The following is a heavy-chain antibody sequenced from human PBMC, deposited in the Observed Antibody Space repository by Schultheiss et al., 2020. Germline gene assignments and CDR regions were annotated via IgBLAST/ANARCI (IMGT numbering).Heavy chain of an antibody. J-gene: IGHJ6*02. CDR3: TRGRAAAAGSVGGAKYYYYYGMDV. Sequence: GGSLRLSCAASGITFSKSWMQWVRQAPGQGLVWVSRINSDGSSTSYADSVKGRFTISRDNAKNTLYLQMNSLRAEDTAVYYCTRGRAAAAGSVGGAKYYYYYGMDVWGQGTTVTVSS. V-gene: IGHV3-74*01. D-gene: IGHD6-13*01. CDR1: GITFSKSW. CDR2: INSDGSST.